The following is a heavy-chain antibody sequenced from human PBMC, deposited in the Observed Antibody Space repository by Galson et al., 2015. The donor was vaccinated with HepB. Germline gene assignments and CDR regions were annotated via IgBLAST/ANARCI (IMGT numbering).Heavy chain of an antibody. J-gene: IGHJ4*02. V-gene: IGHV2-70*01. CDR2: IDWDDDK. D-gene: IGHD1-26*01. Sequence: PALVKPTPTLTLTCTFSGFSLSTSGMCVSWIRQPPGKALEWLALIDWDDDKYYSTSLKTRLTISKDTSKNQVVLTMTNMDPVDTATYYCTRIEGHSGSYYDLGFDYWGQGTLVTVSS. CDR3: TRIEGHSGSYYDLGFDY. CDR1: GFSLSTSGMC.